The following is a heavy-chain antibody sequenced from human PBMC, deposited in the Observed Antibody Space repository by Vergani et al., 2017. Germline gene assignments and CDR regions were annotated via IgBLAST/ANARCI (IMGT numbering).Heavy chain of an antibody. CDR2: ISYDGSNK. D-gene: IGHD3-9*01. Sequence: QVQLVESGGGVVQPGRSLRLSCAASGFTFSSYGMHWVRQAPGKGLEWVAVISYDGSNKYYADSVKGRFTISRDNSKNTLYLQMNSLRAEDTAVYYCAKEHLVQYCDWSQGMAYFDYWGQGTLVTVSS. CDR3: AKEHLVQYCDWSQGMAYFDY. CDR1: GFTFSSYG. V-gene: IGHV3-30*18. J-gene: IGHJ4*02.